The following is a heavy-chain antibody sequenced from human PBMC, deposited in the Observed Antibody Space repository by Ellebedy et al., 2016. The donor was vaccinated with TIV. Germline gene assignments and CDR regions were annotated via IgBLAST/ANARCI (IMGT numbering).Heavy chain of an antibody. V-gene: IGHV4-31*03. J-gene: IGHJ4*02. CDR2: IYYSGST. Sequence: SDTLSLTXTVSGVPISSGCYYWSRLRQHPGKGLEWLGYIYYSGSTYYNPSLKSRVTISVDTSKNQFSLKLSSVTAADTAVYYCARGWGQLVVSPYFDYWGQGTLVTVSS. D-gene: IGHD6-13*01. CDR3: ARGWGQLVVSPYFDY. CDR1: GVPISSGCYY.